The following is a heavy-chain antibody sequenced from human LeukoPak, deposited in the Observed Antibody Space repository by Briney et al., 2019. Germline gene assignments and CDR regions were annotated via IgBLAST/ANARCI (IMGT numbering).Heavy chain of an antibody. CDR3: ARRIGYCSGGSCYFNYYYYMDV. CDR1: GFTVSSNY. Sequence: GGSLRLSCAASGFTVSSNYMSWVRQAPGKGLEWVSAISGSGGSTYYADSVKGRFTISRDNSKNTPYLQMNSLRAEDTAVYYCARRIGYCSGGSCYFNYYYYMDVWGKGTTVTISS. V-gene: IGHV3-23*01. D-gene: IGHD2-15*01. J-gene: IGHJ6*03. CDR2: ISGSGGST.